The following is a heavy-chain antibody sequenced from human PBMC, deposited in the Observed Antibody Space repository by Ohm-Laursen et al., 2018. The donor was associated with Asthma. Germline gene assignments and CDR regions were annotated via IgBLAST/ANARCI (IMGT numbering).Heavy chain of an antibody. CDR1: KFTFSNHW. Sequence: SLRLSCSASKFTFSNHWMNWVRQAPGKGLEWVANINPDGRETRHVDSVKGRFTISRDNAKNSLSLQMNNLRAEDAAIYYCAREWGGMDVWGPGTTVAVSS. V-gene: IGHV3-7*03. CDR3: AREWGGMDV. D-gene: IGHD3-16*01. J-gene: IGHJ6*02. CDR2: INPDGRET.